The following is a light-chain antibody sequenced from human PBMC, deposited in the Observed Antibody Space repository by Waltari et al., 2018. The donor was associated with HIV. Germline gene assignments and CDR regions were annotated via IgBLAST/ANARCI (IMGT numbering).Light chain of an antibody. J-gene: IGKJ1*01. V-gene: IGKV1-27*01. CDR2: AAS. Sequence: DIRMTQSPPSLSASVGDRVTITCRASQAISNYLAWYQKKPGKVPKLLIYAASTLQTGVPFRFSGTGSGTDFTLTISSLQPEDVATYYCQKYNSAPQTFGQGTKVEIK. CDR1: QAISNY. CDR3: QKYNSAPQT.